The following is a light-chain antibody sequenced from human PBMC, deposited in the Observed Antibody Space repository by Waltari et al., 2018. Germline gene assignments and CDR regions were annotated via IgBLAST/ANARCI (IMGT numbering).Light chain of an antibody. CDR3: NSYTDSII. CDR2: EVS. J-gene: IGLJ2*01. CDR1: SRAVGGYQY. Sequence: QSALTQPASVPGSPGQSIPISCPGTSRAVGGYQYFSWYQHSPGKAPKLLIYEVSNRPSGVSDRFSGSKSGNTPSLTISGLQAEDEADYYCNSYTDSIIFGGGTKLTVL. V-gene: IGLV2-14*01.